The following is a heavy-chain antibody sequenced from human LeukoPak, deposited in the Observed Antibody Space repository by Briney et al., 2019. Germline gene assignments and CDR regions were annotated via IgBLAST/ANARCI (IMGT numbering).Heavy chain of an antibody. D-gene: IGHD3-10*01. Sequence: GRSLRLSCAASGFTFSSYGMHWVRQAPGKGLEWVAVISYDGSNKYYADSVKGRFTISRDNSKNTLYLQMNSLRAEDTAVYYCAKDQTPLWFGELYTLDYWGQGTLVTVSS. CDR2: ISYDGSNK. V-gene: IGHV3-30*18. J-gene: IGHJ4*02. CDR1: GFTFSSYG. CDR3: AKDQTPLWFGELYTLDY.